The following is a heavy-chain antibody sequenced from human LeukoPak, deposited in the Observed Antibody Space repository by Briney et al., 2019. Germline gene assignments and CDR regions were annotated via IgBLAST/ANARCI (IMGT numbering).Heavy chain of an antibody. J-gene: IGHJ4*02. CDR1: GYSFTSYW. CDR3: AVYDRDAGYSYGSPFDY. CDR2: IDPSDSYT. Sequence: GESLKISCKGSGYSFTSYWISWVRQMPGKGLEWMGRIDPSDSYTNYSPSFQGHVTISADKSISTACLQWSSLTASDTAMYYCAVYDRDAGYSYGSPFDYWGQGTLVTVSS. D-gene: IGHD5-18*01. V-gene: IGHV5-10-1*01.